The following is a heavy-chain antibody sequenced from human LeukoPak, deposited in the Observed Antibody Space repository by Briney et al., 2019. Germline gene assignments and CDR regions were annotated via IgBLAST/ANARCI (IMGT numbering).Heavy chain of an antibody. CDR3: ARAPRMVRGIIASDFDS. CDR1: GFTFSSYA. V-gene: IGHV3-23*01. J-gene: IGHJ4*02. CDR2: ISGSGGST. Sequence: ETGGSLRLSCAASGFTFSSYAMSWVRQAPGKGMEWVSVISGSGGSTYYADSVKGRFTISRDNSTNTLFLQMNSLRAEDTAVYYCARAPRMVRGIIASDFDSWGQGTLVTVSS. D-gene: IGHD3-10*01.